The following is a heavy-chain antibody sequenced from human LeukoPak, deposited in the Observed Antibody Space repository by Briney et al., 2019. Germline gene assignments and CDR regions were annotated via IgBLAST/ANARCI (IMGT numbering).Heavy chain of an antibody. D-gene: IGHD2-15*01. CDR3: ARDRYCSGGSCYSSFDY. V-gene: IGHV3-30*04. J-gene: IGHJ4*02. CDR1: GFTFSSYA. Sequence: PGGSLRLSCAASGFTFSSYAMHWVRQAPGKGLEWVAVISYDGSNKKYADSVKGRFTISRDNSKNTLYLQMNSLRAEDTAVYYCARDRYCSGGSCYSSFDYWGQGTLVTVSS. CDR2: ISYDGSNK.